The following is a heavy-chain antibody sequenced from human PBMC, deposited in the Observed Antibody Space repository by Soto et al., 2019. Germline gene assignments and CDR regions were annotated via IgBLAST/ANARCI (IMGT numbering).Heavy chain of an antibody. CDR2: ISSNSAYI. Sequence: GGSLRLSCAASGFTFRSFTMNWVRQAPGKGLEWVSTISSNSAYIYYTDALRGRSTISRDNAKNSLHLQMNSLRAEDTAAYYCTRDASRDSSARGWFDPWGPGTLVTVSS. CDR1: GFTFRSFT. CDR3: TRDASRDSSARGWFDP. D-gene: IGHD6-13*01. V-gene: IGHV3-21*01. J-gene: IGHJ5*02.